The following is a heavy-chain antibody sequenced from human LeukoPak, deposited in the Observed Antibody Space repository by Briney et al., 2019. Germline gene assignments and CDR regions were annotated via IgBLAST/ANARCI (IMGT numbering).Heavy chain of an antibody. CDR3: ARQKGQLALLFDP. CDR2: IYSGGST. Sequence: PGGSLRLSGAASGFTVSSNYMSWVRQAPGKVLGWGSVIYSGGSTYYADSVKGRFTISRDNSKNTLYLQMNSLRAEDTAVYYCARQKGQLALLFDPWGQGTLVTVSS. J-gene: IGHJ5*02. CDR1: GFTVSSNY. V-gene: IGHV3-53*01. D-gene: IGHD6-6*01.